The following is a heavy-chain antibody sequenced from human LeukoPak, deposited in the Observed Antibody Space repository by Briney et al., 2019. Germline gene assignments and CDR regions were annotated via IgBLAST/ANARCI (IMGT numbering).Heavy chain of an antibody. Sequence: GGSLRLSCAASGFPFSSYWVSWVRQAPGKGLEWVANINQDGSGKYSLDSVKGRLIISRDNAKNSLYLQMNSLRAEDTAVYYCARLTGTTDYDHWGQGLLVTVSS. D-gene: IGHD1-1*01. J-gene: IGHJ4*02. CDR1: GFPFSSYW. CDR3: ARLTGTTDYDH. CDR2: INQDGSGK. V-gene: IGHV3-7*01.